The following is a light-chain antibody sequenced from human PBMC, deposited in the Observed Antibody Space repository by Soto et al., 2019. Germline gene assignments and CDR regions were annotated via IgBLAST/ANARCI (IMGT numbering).Light chain of an antibody. CDR2: RNN. J-gene: IGLJ1*01. CDR1: SSNIGSNY. CDR3: AAWDDSLSGRYV. Sequence: QSVLTQPPSASGTPGQRVTISCSGSSSNIGSNYVYWYQQLPGTASKLLIYRNNQRPSGVPDRFSGSKSGTSASLAISGLRSEDEADYYCAAWDDSLSGRYVFGPGTKVTVL. V-gene: IGLV1-47*01.